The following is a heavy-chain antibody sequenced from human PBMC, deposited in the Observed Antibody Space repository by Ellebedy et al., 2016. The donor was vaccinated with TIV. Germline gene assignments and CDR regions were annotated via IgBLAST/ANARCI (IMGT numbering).Heavy chain of an antibody. Sequence: SETLSLXCTVSGDSISSYYWSWIRQPAGKGLEWIGRIYTSGSTYYNPSLKSRVTISVDTSKNQFSLKLSSVTAADTAVYYCARGRGYSSRNFDYWGQGTLVTVSS. V-gene: IGHV4-4*07. CDR3: ARGRGYSSRNFDY. J-gene: IGHJ4*02. D-gene: IGHD6-13*01. CDR1: GDSISSYY. CDR2: IYTSGST.